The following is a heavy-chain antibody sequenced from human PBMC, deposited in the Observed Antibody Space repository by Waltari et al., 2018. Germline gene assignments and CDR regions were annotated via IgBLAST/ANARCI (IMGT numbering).Heavy chain of an antibody. V-gene: IGHV4-31*03. J-gene: IGHJ5*02. CDR3: ARGELSKRKDWFDP. Sequence: QVQLQESGPGLVKPSQTLSLTCTVSGGSISSGGYYWSWIRQHQGKGRECIGYIDYSGSTSYTPSLRIRVTISVDTSKNQFSLKLSSVTAADTAVYYCARGELSKRKDWFDPWGQGTLVTVSS. CDR2: IDYSGST. CDR1: GGSISSGGYY. D-gene: IGHD1-26*01.